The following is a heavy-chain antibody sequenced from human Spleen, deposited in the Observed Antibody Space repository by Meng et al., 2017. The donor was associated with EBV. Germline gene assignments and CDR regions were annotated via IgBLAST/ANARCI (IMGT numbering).Heavy chain of an antibody. CDR3: ARGPSLGGTAFDY. J-gene: IGHJ4*02. D-gene: IGHD1-26*01. V-gene: IGHV3-11*01. CDR1: GFSFSDYY. CDR2: ITSSGSTI. Sequence: QVQMVESGGGLVKPGGSXRLSCAASGFSFSDYYMSWIRQAPGKGLEWVSYITSSGSTIYYADSVKGRFTISKDNAKKSLYLQMNSLRAEDTAVYYCARGPSLGGTAFDYWGQGTLVTVSS.